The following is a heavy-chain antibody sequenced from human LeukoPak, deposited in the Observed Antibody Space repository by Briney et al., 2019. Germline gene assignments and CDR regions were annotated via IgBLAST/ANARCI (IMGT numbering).Heavy chain of an antibody. J-gene: IGHJ3*02. V-gene: IGHV1-18*01. Sequence: ASVKVSCKASGYTFTSYGISWVRQAPGQGLEWMGWISAYNGNTNYAQKLQGRVTMTTDTSTSTAYMELRSLRSGDTAVYYCATHTSGSYPRKHAFDIWGQGTMVTVSS. CDR2: ISAYNGNT. CDR3: ATHTSGSYPRKHAFDI. D-gene: IGHD1-26*01. CDR1: GYTFTSYG.